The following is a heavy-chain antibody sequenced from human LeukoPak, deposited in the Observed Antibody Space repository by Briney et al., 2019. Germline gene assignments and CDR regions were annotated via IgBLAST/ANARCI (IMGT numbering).Heavy chain of an antibody. Sequence: ASVKVSCQASGYTFTGYYMHWVRQAPGQGLEWMGWINTYNGNTNYAQKLQGRVTMTTDTSTSTAYMELRSLRSDDTAVYFCARSSIVATLIRGYFDYWGQGTLVTVSS. D-gene: IGHD5-12*01. V-gene: IGHV1-18*04. J-gene: IGHJ4*02. CDR3: ARSSIVATLIRGYFDY. CDR2: INTYNGNT. CDR1: GYTFTGYY.